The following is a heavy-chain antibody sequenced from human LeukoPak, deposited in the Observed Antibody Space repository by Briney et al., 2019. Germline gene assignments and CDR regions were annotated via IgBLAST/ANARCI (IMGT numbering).Heavy chain of an antibody. CDR3: ASLYYYGSGSYYSPRPLDY. Sequence: SETLSLTCTVSGGSISSSSYYWGWIRQPPGKGLEWIGSNYYSGSTYYNPSLKSRVTISVDTSKNQFSLKLSSVTAADTAVYYCASLYYYGSGSYYSPRPLDYWGQGTLVTVSS. J-gene: IGHJ4*02. CDR1: GGSISSSSYY. CDR2: NYYSGST. D-gene: IGHD3-10*01. V-gene: IGHV4-39*01.